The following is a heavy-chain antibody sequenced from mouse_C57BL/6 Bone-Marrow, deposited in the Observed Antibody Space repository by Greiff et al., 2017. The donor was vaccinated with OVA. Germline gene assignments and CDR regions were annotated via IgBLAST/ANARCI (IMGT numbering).Heavy chain of an antibody. D-gene: IGHD1-1*01. V-gene: IGHV1-81*01. Sequence: VQLQQSGAELARPGASVKLSCKASGYTFTSYGISWVKQRTGQGLEWIGEIYPRSGNTYYNEKFKGKATLTADKSSSTAYMELRSLTSEDSAVYFCASEYYGSSYEDYYAMDYEGQGTSVTVTA. J-gene: IGHJ4*01. CDR2: IYPRSGNT. CDR1: GYTFTSYG. CDR3: ASEYYGSSYEDYYAMDY.